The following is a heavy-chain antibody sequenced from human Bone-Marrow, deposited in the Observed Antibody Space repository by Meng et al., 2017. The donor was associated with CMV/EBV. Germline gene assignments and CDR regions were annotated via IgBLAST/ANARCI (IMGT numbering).Heavy chain of an antibody. CDR1: SGSISVYE. V-gene: IGHV4-59*01. CDR2: IHYSGST. Sequence: GSLRLSCTVPSGSISVYEWSWIRQSPGKGLEWIGCIHYSGSTNYNPSLKSRVTISVDTSKNQFSLKLSSVTAAETAVYYCARDWELGYWGQGTLVTVSS. J-gene: IGHJ4*02. CDR3: ARDWELGY. D-gene: IGHD3-10*01.